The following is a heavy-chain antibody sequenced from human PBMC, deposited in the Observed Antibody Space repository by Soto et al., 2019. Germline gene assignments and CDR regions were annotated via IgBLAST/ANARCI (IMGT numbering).Heavy chain of an antibody. Sequence: ASVKVSCKASGYTFTSYDINWVRQATGQGLEWMGWMNPNSGNTGYAQKFQGRVTMTRNTSISTAYMELSSLRSEDTAVYYCARSIAATDAFDIWGQGTMVTVS. CDR2: MNPNSGNT. CDR1: GYTFTSYD. V-gene: IGHV1-8*01. D-gene: IGHD6-6*01. CDR3: ARSIAATDAFDI. J-gene: IGHJ3*02.